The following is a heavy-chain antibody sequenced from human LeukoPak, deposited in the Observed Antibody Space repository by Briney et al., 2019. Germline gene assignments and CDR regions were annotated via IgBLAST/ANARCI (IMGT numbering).Heavy chain of an antibody. V-gene: IGHV3-74*01. CDR1: GFTVSANY. CDR3: ARGGSYSRDGFDI. D-gene: IGHD1-26*01. J-gene: IGHJ3*02. Sequence: GGSLRLSCAASGFTVSANYMSWVRQAPGKGLEWVSSIKSDGSSTSYADSVKGRFTISRDNAKNSLYLQMNSLRAEDTAVYYCARGGSYSRDGFDIWGQGTMVTVSS. CDR2: IKSDGSST.